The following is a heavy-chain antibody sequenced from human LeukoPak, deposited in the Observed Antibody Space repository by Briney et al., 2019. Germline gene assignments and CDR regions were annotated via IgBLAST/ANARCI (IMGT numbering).Heavy chain of an antibody. V-gene: IGHV3-48*03. J-gene: IGHJ5*02. Sequence: GGSLRLSCAASGFTFSSYEMNWVRQAPGKGLEWVSYISSSGSTIYYADSVKGRFTISRDNAKNSLYLQMNSLRAEDTAVYYCARVRQVRGAPSWFDPWGQGTLVTVSS. CDR3: ARVRQVRGAPSWFDP. CDR2: ISSSGSTI. D-gene: IGHD3-10*01. CDR1: GFTFSSYE.